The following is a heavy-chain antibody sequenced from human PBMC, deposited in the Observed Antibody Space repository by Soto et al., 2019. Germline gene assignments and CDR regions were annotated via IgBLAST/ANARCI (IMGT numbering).Heavy chain of an antibody. CDR1: GYSFTSYW. J-gene: IGHJ6*02. V-gene: IGHV5-10-1*01. D-gene: IGHD3-3*01. CDR3: ARLPMYDFCSGYYLYYYYYGMDV. Sequence: SLKISCKGSGYSFTSYWISWVRQMPGKGLEWMGRIDPSDSYTNYSPSFQGNVTISADKSISTAYLQWSSLKASDTAMYYCARLPMYDFCSGYYLYYYYYGMDVWGQGTTVTVS. CDR2: IDPSDSYT.